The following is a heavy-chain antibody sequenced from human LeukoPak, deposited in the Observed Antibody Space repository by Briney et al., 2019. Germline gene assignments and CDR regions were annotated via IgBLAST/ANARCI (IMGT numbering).Heavy chain of an antibody. CDR2: ISYDGSNK. V-gene: IGHV3-30*19. Sequence: GRSLRLSCAASGFTFSSYGMHWVRQAPGKGLEWVAVISYDGSNKYYADSVKGRFTISRDNSKNTLYLQMNSLRAEDTAVYYCARGYGDSPEYFQHWGQGTLVTVSS. D-gene: IGHD4-17*01. CDR1: GFTFSSYG. CDR3: ARGYGDSPEYFQH. J-gene: IGHJ1*01.